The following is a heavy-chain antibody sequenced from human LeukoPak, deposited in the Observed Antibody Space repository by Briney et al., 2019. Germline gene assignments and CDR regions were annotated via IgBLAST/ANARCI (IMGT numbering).Heavy chain of an antibody. CDR3: ARGWWSSGGPWFDP. V-gene: IGHV4-59*01. CDR2: IYYSGST. Sequence: KASETLSLTCTVSGGSISVYYWSWIRQPPGKGLEWIGYIYYSGSTNYNPSLKSRVTISVDTSKNQFSLKLSSVTAADTAVYYCARGWWSSGGPWFDPWGQGTLVTVSS. CDR1: GGSISVYY. J-gene: IGHJ5*02. D-gene: IGHD2-15*01.